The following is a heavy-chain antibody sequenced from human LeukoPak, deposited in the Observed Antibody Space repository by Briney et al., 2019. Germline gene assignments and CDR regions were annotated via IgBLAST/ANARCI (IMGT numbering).Heavy chain of an antibody. D-gene: IGHD3-10*01. V-gene: IGHV1-18*01. J-gene: IGHJ4*02. CDR3: ARDDSGGPGSYYPYFDY. CDR1: GYTFTSYG. CDR2: ISAYNGNT. Sequence: ASVKVSCKASGYTFTSYGISWVRQAPGQGLEWMGWISAYNGNTNYAQKLQGRVTMTTDTSTSTAYMELRSLRSDDTAVYYCARDDSGGPGSYYPYFDYWGQGTLVTVSS.